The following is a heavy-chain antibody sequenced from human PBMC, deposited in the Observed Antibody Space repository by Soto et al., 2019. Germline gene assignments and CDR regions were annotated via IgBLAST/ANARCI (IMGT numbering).Heavy chain of an antibody. CDR1: GDSFNDYY. CDR2: INPNGGVT. Sequence: QVQLVQSGAEVRKPGASVTVSCRSSGDSFNDYYIHWVRQAPGQGFEWMGWINPNGGVTKYAQKFQGWGSMTRDTSNKTGYKQLSRLRSDDTAVYYCARESGGATATLDYYYFYMDVWGTGTTVTVSS. V-gene: IGHV1-2*04. CDR3: ARESGGATATLDYYYFYMDV. D-gene: IGHD5-12*01. J-gene: IGHJ6*03.